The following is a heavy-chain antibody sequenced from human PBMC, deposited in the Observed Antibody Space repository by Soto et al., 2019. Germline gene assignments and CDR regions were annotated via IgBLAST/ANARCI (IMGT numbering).Heavy chain of an antibody. V-gene: IGHV4-4*07. Sequence: SETLSLTCTVSGGSISTYYWSWIRQPAGKGLEWIGRIYTSGSTNYNPSLKSRVTMSVDTSKSQFSLKLSSVTAADTALYYCARERDCSGGSCYFNWFDPWGQGTQVTVS. CDR1: GGSISTYY. CDR2: IYTSGST. J-gene: IGHJ5*02. CDR3: ARERDCSGGSCYFNWFDP. D-gene: IGHD2-15*01.